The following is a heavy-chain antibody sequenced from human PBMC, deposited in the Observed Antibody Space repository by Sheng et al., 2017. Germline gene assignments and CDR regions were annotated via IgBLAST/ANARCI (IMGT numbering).Heavy chain of an antibody. D-gene: IGHD3-22*01. J-gene: IGHJ4*02. CDR2: IKQDGSVK. CDR3: ARVEASYFDSSGYYDD. Sequence: EVQLVESGGGLVQPGGSLRLSCVASGFTFSSYWMSWVRQAPGKGLEWVANIKQDGSVKYYVDSVKGRFTISRDNAKNSLYLQMNSLRAEDTAVYYCARVEASYFDSSGYYDDWGQGTLVTVSS. V-gene: IGHV3-7*01. CDR1: GFTFSSYW.